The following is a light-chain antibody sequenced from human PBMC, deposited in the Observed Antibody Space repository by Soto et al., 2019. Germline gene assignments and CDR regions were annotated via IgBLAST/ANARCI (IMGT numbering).Light chain of an antibody. CDR1: SSDVGSYNL. CDR3: CSYAGSRPLSVV. Sequence: QSALTQPASVSGSPGQSITISCTGTSSDVGSYNLVSWYQQHPGKAPKLMIYEGSKRPSGVSNRFSGSKSGNTASLTISGLQAEDEADYYCCSYAGSRPLSVVFGGGTKLTVL. V-gene: IGLV2-23*01. J-gene: IGLJ2*01. CDR2: EGS.